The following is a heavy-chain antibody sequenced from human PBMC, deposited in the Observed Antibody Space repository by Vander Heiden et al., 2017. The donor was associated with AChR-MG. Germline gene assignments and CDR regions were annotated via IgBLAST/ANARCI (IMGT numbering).Heavy chain of an antibody. CDR2: ISSSSSTI. CDR1: GFTFSSYS. V-gene: IGHV3-48*02. Sequence: EVQLVESGGGLVQPGGSLRLSCAASGFTFSSYSMNWVRQAPGKGLEWVSYISSSSSTIYYADSVKGRFTISRDNAKNSLYLQMNSLRDEDTAVYYCARGGYCSGGSCFFDYWGQGTLVTVPS. D-gene: IGHD2-15*01. CDR3: ARGGYCSGGSCFFDY. J-gene: IGHJ4*02.